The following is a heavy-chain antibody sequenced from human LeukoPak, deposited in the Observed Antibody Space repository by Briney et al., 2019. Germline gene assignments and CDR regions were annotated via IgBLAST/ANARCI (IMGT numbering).Heavy chain of an antibody. J-gene: IGHJ4*02. CDR1: GFTFSSYV. D-gene: IGHD2-15*01. CDR2: ISASGGNT. V-gene: IGHV3-23*01. CDR3: AKEFGYCSGGSCYSVGYFDY. Sequence: TGGSLRLSCAASGFTFSSYVMSWVRQAPGRGLEWVSAISASGGNTYYADSVKGRFTISRDNSKTTLYLQMNSLRAEDTAVYYCAKEFGYCSGGSCYSVGYFDYWGQGTLVTVSS.